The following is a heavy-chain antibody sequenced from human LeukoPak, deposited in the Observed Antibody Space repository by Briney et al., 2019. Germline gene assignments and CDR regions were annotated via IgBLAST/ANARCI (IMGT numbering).Heavy chain of an antibody. D-gene: IGHD6-6*01. CDR2: VYYSGGT. V-gene: IGHV4-59*08. CDR1: GGSMSNYY. Sequence: SETLSLTCTVSGGSMSNYYRTWIRQPPGEGLEWIGYVYYSGGTNYNPSLKSRVTISVDTSKNQFSLRMISVTAADTAVYYCARGSSLGYYFDYWGQGVLVTVSS. J-gene: IGHJ4*02. CDR3: ARGSSLGYYFDY.